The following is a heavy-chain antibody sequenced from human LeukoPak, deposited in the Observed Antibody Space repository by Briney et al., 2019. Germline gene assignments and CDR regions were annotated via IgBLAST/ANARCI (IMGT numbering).Heavy chain of an antibody. J-gene: IGHJ4*02. CDR2: INPNSGGT. V-gene: IGHV1-2*06. CDR1: GYTFTGYY. CDR3: ARGFGELYQDPFDY. D-gene: IGHD3-10*01. Sequence: ASVKVSCKASGYTFTGYYMHWVRQAPGQGLEWMGRINPNSGGTNYAQKFQGRVTMTRDTSISTAYMELSRLRSDDTAVYYCARGFGELYQDPFDYWGQGTLVTVSS.